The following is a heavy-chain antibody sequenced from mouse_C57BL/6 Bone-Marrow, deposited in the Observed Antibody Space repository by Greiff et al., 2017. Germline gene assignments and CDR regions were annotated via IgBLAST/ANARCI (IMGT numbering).Heavy chain of an antibody. CDR3: ARYMKAGTLYFDV. CDR2: IRNKANGYTT. D-gene: IGHD4-1*01. V-gene: IGHV7-3*01. CDR1: GFTFTDYY. Sequence: EVQLVESGGGLVQPGGSLSLSCAASGFTFTDYYMSWVRQPPGKALEWLGFIRNKANGYTTEYSASVKGRFTISSDNSQSILYLQMNALRAEDSATYYCARYMKAGTLYFDVGGTGTTVTVSS. J-gene: IGHJ1*03.